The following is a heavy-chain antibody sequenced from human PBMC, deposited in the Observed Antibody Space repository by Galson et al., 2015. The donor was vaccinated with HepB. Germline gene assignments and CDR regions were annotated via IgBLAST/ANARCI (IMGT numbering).Heavy chain of an antibody. CDR3: ARDDCSGGSCYKFDY. V-gene: IGHV4-31*03. Sequence: TLSLTCTVSGGSISSGGYYWSWIRQHPGKGLEWIGYIYYSGSTYYNPSLKSRVTISVDTSKNQFSLKLSSVTAADTAVYYCARDDCSGGSCYKFDYWGQGTLVTVSS. D-gene: IGHD2-15*01. J-gene: IGHJ4*02. CDR1: GGSISSGGYY. CDR2: IYYSGST.